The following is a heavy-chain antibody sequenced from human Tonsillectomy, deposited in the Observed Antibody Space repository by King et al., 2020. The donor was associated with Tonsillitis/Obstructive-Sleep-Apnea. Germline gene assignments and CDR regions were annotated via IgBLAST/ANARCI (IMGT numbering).Heavy chain of an antibody. CDR3: ARGYCSGGSCYGDWFDP. J-gene: IGHJ5*02. CDR2: IDWAGDK. D-gene: IGHD2-15*01. Sequence: VTLKDSGPALVKPTQTLTLTCTFSGFSLSTSGMCVIWIRQPPGKALEWLARIDWAGDKYYSTSLKTRITISKDTSKNQVVLTMTNMDPVDTATYYCARGYCSGGSCYGDWFDPWGQGTLVTVSS. CDR1: GFSLSTSGMC. V-gene: IGHV2-70*11.